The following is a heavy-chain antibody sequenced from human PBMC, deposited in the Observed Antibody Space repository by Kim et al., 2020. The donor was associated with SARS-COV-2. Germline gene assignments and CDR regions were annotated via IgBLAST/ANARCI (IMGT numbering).Heavy chain of an antibody. Sequence: GESLKISCKASGYTFTNYWIGWVRQMPGKGLESMGNIYPDDSDTRYSPSFQGQVTISVDTSISTAYLQWSSLKASDTAIYYCASYPTVAGEDYWGQGTLVTVSS. CDR2: IYPDDSDT. D-gene: IGHD6-19*01. V-gene: IGHV5-51*01. J-gene: IGHJ4*02. CDR1: GYTFTNYW. CDR3: ASYPTVAGEDY.